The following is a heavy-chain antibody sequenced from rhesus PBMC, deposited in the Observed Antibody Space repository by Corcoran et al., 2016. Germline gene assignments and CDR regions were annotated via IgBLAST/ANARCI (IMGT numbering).Heavy chain of an antibody. CDR1: GFSISTTGTG. CDR3: ARGDWNDVFDY. V-gene: IGHV2-95*01. D-gene: IGHD1-7*02. Sequence: QVTLKESGPALVKPTQTLTLTCTFSGFSISTTGTGVAWFRQPPGKALEWLANIYWHESKYYSTSLKSRLTISKDTSKNQVVLTMTNMDPVDTATYYCARGDWNDVFDYWGQGVLVTVSS. J-gene: IGHJ4*01. CDR2: IYWHESK.